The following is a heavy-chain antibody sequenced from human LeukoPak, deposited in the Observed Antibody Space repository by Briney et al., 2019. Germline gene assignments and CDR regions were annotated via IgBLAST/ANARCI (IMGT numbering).Heavy chain of an antibody. CDR3: ASTSGWYEPIDY. D-gene: IGHD6-19*01. J-gene: IGHJ4*02. Sequence: PGGSLRLSCAASGFTFSSYGMHWARQAPGKGLEWVAVIWYDGSNKYYADSVKGRFTISRDNSKNTLYLQMNSLRAEDTAVYYCASTSGWYEPIDYWGPGKLGTVSS. CDR1: GFTFSSYG. V-gene: IGHV3-33*01. CDR2: IWYDGSNK.